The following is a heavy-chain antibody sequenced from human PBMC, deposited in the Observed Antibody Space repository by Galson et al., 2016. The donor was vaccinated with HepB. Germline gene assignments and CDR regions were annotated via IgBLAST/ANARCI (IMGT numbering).Heavy chain of an antibody. CDR1: GDTFSYYA. V-gene: IGHV1-69*13. Sequence: SVKVSCKASGDTFSYYAFSWVRQAPGQGLEWMGVIIPMFGTIHYAQNFQGRASISADESTSTAYMELSSLTSEDTAVYYCASRGIPATGTLAHDVWGQGTLVTVSS. J-gene: IGHJ4*02. CDR3: ASRGIPATGTLAHDV. D-gene: IGHD1-1*01. CDR2: IIPMFGTI.